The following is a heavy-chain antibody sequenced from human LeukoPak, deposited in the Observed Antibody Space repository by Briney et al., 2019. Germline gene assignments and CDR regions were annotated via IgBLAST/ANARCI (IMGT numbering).Heavy chain of an antibody. CDR2: ISYDGSNK. CDR1: GFTFSSYA. CDR3: AKDRRFGELEDY. V-gene: IGHV3-30*04. D-gene: IGHD3-10*01. J-gene: IGHJ4*02. Sequence: GGSLRLSCAASGFTFSSYAMHWVRQAPGKGLEWVAVISYDGSNKYYADSVKGRFTISRDNSKNTLYLQMNSLRAEDTAVYYCAKDRRFGELEDYWGQGTLVTVSS.